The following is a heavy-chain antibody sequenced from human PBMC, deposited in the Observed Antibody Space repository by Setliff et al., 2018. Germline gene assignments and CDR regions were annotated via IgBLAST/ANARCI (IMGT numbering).Heavy chain of an antibody. D-gene: IGHD3-22*01. CDR3: SREACYYDSSGPVGVPYYYYMDV. Sequence: SETLSLTCTVSGDSISSGNYFWSLIRQHPAKGLEWIGYIYYSGSTYYNPSLKSRVTISVDTSKNQCSLKLSSVTAADTAVYYCSREACYYDSSGPVGVPYYYYMDVWGKGTTVTVSS. CDR1: GDSISSGNYF. CDR2: IYYSGST. J-gene: IGHJ6*03. V-gene: IGHV4-31*03.